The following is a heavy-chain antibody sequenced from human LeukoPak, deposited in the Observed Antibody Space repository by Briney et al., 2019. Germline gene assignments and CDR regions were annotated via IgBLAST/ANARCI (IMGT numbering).Heavy chain of an antibody. V-gene: IGHV3-74*01. CDR3: ATGNYYDSRGYYTFGH. Sequence: GGPLRLSCTASGFNFNKNWMHWVRQATGKGLVWVSRINGDGTTTSYADSVKGGFTMSRDNAKNTLYLQMSGLRAEDTAVYYCATGNYYDSRGYYTFGHWGQGTLVTVSS. CDR2: INGDGTTT. D-gene: IGHD3-22*01. J-gene: IGHJ4*02. CDR1: GFNFNKNW.